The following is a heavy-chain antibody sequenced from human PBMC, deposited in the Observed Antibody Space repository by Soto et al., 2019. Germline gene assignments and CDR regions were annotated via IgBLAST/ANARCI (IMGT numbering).Heavy chain of an antibody. D-gene: IGHD6-19*01. J-gene: IGHJ6*02. CDR3: ARAAYDSSGWYFYYYGMDV. CDR1: GDSVSSNSAA. Sequence: PSQTLSLTCAICGDSVSSNSAAWNWIRQYPSRGLEWLGRTYYRSKWYNDYAVSVKSRITINPDTSKNQFSLQLNSVTPEDTAVYYCARAAYDSSGWYFYYYGMDVWGQGTTVTVSS. CDR2: TYYRSKWYN. V-gene: IGHV6-1*01.